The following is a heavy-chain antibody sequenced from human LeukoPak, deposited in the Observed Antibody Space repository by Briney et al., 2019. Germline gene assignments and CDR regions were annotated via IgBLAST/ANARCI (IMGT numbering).Heavy chain of an antibody. Sequence: GGSLRLSCAAPGFTFSSYSMNWVRQAPGKGLEWVSSISSSSSYIYYADSVKGRFTISRDNAKNALYLQMNSLRAEDTAVYYCARDRGASSWYVYFDYWGQGTLVTVSS. V-gene: IGHV3-21*01. J-gene: IGHJ4*02. CDR1: GFTFSSYS. CDR2: ISSSSSYI. D-gene: IGHD6-13*01. CDR3: ARDRGASSWYVYFDY.